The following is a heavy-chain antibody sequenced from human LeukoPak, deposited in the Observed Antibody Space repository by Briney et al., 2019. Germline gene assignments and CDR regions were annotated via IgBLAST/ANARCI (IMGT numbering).Heavy chain of an antibody. Sequence: SVKVSCKASGGTFCSYAISWVRQAPGQGLEWMGGIIPIFGTANYAQKFQGRVTITADESTSTAYMELSSLRSEDTAVYYCARADYYGSGSYLGWFDPWGQGTLVTVSS. J-gene: IGHJ5*02. V-gene: IGHV1-69*01. CDR2: IIPIFGTA. CDR3: ARADYYGSGSYLGWFDP. CDR1: GGTFCSYA. D-gene: IGHD3-10*01.